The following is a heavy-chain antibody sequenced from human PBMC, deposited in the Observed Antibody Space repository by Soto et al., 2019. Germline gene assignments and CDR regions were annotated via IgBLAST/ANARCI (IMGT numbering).Heavy chain of an antibody. CDR1: GFIFSNYG. V-gene: IGHV3-30*18. Sequence: PGGSLRLSCVPSGFIFSNYGMHWVRQAPGKALEWVAVISYDGNKKDYGSSVKGRFTISRDNSNNTLYLQISILITEDTAFYYCAKDNCSGGDCFSRFDCWGQGTQVTVSS. D-gene: IGHD2-15*01. J-gene: IGHJ4*02. CDR3: AKDNCSGGDCFSRFDC. CDR2: ISYDGNKK.